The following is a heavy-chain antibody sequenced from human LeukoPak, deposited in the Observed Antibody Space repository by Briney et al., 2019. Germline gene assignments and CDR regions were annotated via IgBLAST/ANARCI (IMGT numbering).Heavy chain of an antibody. J-gene: IGHJ5*02. V-gene: IGHV3-23*01. CDR2: ISGSGGSS. CDR1: GFTFSNYA. Sequence: PGGSLRLSCAASGFTFSNYAMSWVRQAPGKGLEWVSAISGSGGSSYYADSVKGRFTISRDNSKNTLYLQVTSLRAEDTAVYYCAKIPHGDYVKWFDPWGQGTLVTVSS. CDR3: AKIPHGDYVKWFDP. D-gene: IGHD4-17*01.